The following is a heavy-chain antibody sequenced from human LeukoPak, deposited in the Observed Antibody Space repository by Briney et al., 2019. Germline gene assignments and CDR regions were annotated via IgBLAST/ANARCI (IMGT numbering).Heavy chain of an antibody. D-gene: IGHD3-10*01. J-gene: IGHJ5*02. Sequence: PGRSLRLSCAASGFTFSSYGMHWVRHAPGKGLEWVAVIWYDGSNKYYADSVKGRFTISRDNSYNTLYLQVNSLRAEDTAVYYCARDLLGLWFGELLSSWFDPWGQGTLVTVSS. CDR1: GFTFSSYG. V-gene: IGHV3-33*01. CDR2: IWYDGSNK. CDR3: ARDLLGLWFGELLSSWFDP.